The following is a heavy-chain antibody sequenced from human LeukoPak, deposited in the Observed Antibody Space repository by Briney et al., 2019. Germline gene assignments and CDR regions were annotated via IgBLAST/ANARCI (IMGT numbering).Heavy chain of an antibody. CDR3: ARSLSILLFIACGGFHY. J-gene: IGHJ4*02. D-gene: IGHD2-15*01. V-gene: IGHV1-2*02. CDR1: GYTFTGYY. Sequence: SVKVSCKASGYTFTGYYIHRVRQAPGQGLEWMGWINPNSGATRSTPRFQDRVTLPRDKSISTPYMEFSRLRSDDTAVYYCARSLSILLFIACGGFHYWGRGTLLRVSS. CDR2: INPNSGAT.